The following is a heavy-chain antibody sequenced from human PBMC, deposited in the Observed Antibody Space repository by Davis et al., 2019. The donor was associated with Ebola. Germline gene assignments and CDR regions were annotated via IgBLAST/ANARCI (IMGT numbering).Heavy chain of an antibody. D-gene: IGHD6-25*01. J-gene: IGHJ6*02. CDR3: ARDSRPVSGDYYYYGMDV. V-gene: IGHV1-69*04. CDR1: GGTFSSYA. Sequence: SVKVSCKASGGTFSSYAISWVRQAPGQGLEWMGRIIPILGIANYAQKFQGRVTLTADKSTSTAYMELSRLRPEDTAVYYCARDSRPVSGDYYYYGMDVWGQGTTVTVSS. CDR2: IIPILGIA.